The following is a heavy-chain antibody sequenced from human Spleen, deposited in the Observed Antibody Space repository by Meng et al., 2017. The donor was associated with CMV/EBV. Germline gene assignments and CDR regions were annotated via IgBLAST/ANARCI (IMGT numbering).Heavy chain of an antibody. CDR2: IYPGDSDT. CDR3: ARHFIAARELSTSGYYYYYGMDV. V-gene: IGHV5-51*01. CDR1: GYTFSNYW. D-gene: IGHD6-6*01. Sequence: GESLKISCEGSGYTFSNYWIDWVRQMPGKGLAWMGSIYPGDSDTRYSPSFHGQLTISADNSIRTAYLQWSGLKASDTAMYYCARHFIAARELSTSGYYYYYGMDVWGQGTTVTVSS. J-gene: IGHJ6*02.